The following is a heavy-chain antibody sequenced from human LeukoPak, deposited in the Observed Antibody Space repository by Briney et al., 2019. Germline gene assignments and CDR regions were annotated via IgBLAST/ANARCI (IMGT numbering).Heavy chain of an antibody. D-gene: IGHD3-16*01. V-gene: IGHV4-34*01. CDR3: TRVRGGSSTTFDY. Sequence: SETLSLTCAVYGGSFSGYYWSWIRQPPGKGLEWIGEINHSGSTNYNPSLKSRVTISVDTSKNQFSLRLSSATAADTAVYYCTRVRGGSSTTFDYWGQGTLVTVSS. CDR2: INHSGST. J-gene: IGHJ4*02. CDR1: GGSFSGYY.